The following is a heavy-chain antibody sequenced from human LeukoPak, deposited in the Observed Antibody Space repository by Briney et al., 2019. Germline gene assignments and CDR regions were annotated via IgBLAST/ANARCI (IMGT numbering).Heavy chain of an antibody. Sequence: GGSLRLSCVASGFTVSTSYMTWVRQAPGKGLEWVSIIYKIGSTYYADSVKGRFTISRDSSKNTLNLLMNSLRAEDTAVYFCAGSSTEGILDFWGQGTLLTVSS. V-gene: IGHV3-66*01. D-gene: IGHD4-17*01. CDR3: AGSSTEGILDF. J-gene: IGHJ4*02. CDR1: GFTVSTSY. CDR2: IYKIGST.